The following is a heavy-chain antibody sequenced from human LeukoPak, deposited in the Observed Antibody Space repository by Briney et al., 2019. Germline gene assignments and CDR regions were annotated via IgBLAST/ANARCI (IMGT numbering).Heavy chain of an antibody. CDR1: GFTFSSYD. CDR3: ARSERYCGGDCSFDL. Sequence: GGSLRLSCAASGFTFSSYDMHWVRQATGKGLEWVSAIGVAANTFYSGSVKGRFTISRENAKNSLYLLMNSLRAEDTAVYYRARSERYCGGDCSFDLWGRGTLVTVSS. D-gene: IGHD2-21*01. CDR2: IGVAANT. V-gene: IGHV3-13*01. J-gene: IGHJ2*01.